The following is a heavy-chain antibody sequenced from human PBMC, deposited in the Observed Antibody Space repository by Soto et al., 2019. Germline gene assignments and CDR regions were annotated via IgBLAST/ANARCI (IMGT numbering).Heavy chain of an antibody. V-gene: IGHV3-73*01. D-gene: IGHD1-7*01. CDR3: TSRVGGAGTDYYYGMDV. CDR1: GFTFSGSA. CDR2: IRSKANSYAT. Sequence: GGSLRLSCAASGFTFSGSAMHWVRQASGKGLEWVGRIRSKANSYATAYAASVKGRFTISRDDSKNTAYLQMNSLKTEDTAVYFCTSRVGGAGTDYYYGMDVWGQGTTVTVSS. J-gene: IGHJ6*02.